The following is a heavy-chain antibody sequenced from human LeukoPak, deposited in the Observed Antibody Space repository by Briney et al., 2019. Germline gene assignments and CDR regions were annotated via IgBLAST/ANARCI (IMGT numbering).Heavy chain of an antibody. J-gene: IGHJ6*03. V-gene: IGHV4-34*01. CDR3: ARGQYYYDSGGYTAYYYYYYMDV. Sequence: PSETLSLTCAVYGGSFSGYYWSWIRQPPGKGLEWIGEINHSGSTNYNPSLKSRVTISVDTSKNQFSLKLSSVTATDTAVYYCARGQYYYDSGGYTAYYYYYYMDVWGKGTTVTVSS. D-gene: IGHD3-22*01. CDR2: INHSGST. CDR1: GGSFSGYY.